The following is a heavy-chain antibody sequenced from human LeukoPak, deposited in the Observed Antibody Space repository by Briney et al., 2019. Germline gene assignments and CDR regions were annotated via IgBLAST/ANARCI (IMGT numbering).Heavy chain of an antibody. J-gene: IGHJ4*02. CDR3: ARGTYYYDY. CDR1: GFTFTNYN. CDR2: ISSGSSYI. V-gene: IGHV3-21*04. Sequence: SGGSLRLSCAASGFTFTNYNMNWVRQAPGEGLEWVSSISSGSSYIYYAGSVKGRFTISRDNAKNSLYLQMNSLRPEDTAVYYCARGTYYYDYWGQGTLVTVSS.